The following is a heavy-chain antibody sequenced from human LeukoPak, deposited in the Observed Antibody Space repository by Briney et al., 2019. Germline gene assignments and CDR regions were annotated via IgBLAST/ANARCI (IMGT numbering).Heavy chain of an antibody. CDR3: ATWAFYHSLDV. CDR2: IDKDGGAT. V-gene: IGHV3-43*02. CDR1: GFTFDAYA. J-gene: IGHJ6*02. D-gene: IGHD1-26*01. Sequence: GGSLRLSCAASGFTFDAYAMHWVRQAPGKGLEWDSLIDKDGGATYYADSVKGRFTISRDNSKNSLYLQMNSLRIEDTALYYCATWAFYHSLDVWGQGTTVTVSS.